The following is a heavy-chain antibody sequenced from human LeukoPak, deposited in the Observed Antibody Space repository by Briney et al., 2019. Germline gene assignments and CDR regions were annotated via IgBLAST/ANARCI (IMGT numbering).Heavy chain of an antibody. CDR1: GFSFKDHG. V-gene: IGHV3-30*02. Sequence: GGSLRLSCVASGFSFKDHGMHWVRQAPGKGLEWVAFMRYDGSQILYTDSVKGRFIISRDNSKSTLHLQIDRLRVDDTAVYYCAKILWFGDSLGWHFDYWGQGTLVTVSP. J-gene: IGHJ4*02. CDR3: AKILWFGDSLGWHFDY. CDR2: MRYDGSQI. D-gene: IGHD3-10*01.